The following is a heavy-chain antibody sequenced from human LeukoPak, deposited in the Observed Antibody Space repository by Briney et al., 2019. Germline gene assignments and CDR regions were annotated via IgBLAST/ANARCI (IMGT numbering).Heavy chain of an antibody. V-gene: IGHV5-51*01. CDR3: ARLSGYSSWYHYFDY. CDR1: GYSFTSYW. D-gene: IGHD6-13*01. J-gene: IGHJ4*02. CDR2: IYPGDSDT. Sequence: PGESLKISCKGSGYSFTSYWIGWVRQLPGKGLELMGIIYPGDSDTTYSPSFQGQVTISADKSISTAYLQWSSLKASDTAMYYCARLSGYSSWYHYFDYWGQGTLVTVSS.